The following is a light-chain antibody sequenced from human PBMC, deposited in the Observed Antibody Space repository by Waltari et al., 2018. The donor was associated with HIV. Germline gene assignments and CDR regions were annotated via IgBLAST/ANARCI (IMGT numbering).Light chain of an antibody. V-gene: IGKV3-15*01. CDR2: GTS. CDR3: LQYNNWPPWT. CDR1: QTIGSN. J-gene: IGKJ1*01. Sequence: EIVMTQSPATLSVSPGERATLPCRASQTIGSNLAWYQQKPGQAPRLLIYGTSTRATGIPARFSGLGSGTEFTLTISSLQSEDFAVYYCLQYNNWPPWTFGQGTKVEIK.